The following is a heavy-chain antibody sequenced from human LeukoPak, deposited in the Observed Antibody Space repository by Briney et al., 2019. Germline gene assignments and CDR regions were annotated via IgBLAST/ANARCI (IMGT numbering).Heavy chain of an antibody. J-gene: IGHJ6*02. D-gene: IGHD3-9*01. CDR3: ARDPHLRYFDSFYYYGMDV. CDR2: ISSSSSYI. Sequence: GGSLRLSCAASGFTFSSYSMNWVRQAPGKGLEWVSSISSSSSYIYYADSVKGRFTIFRDNAKNSLYLQMNSLRAEDTAVYYCARDPHLRYFDSFYYYGMDVWGQGTTVTVSS. V-gene: IGHV3-21*01. CDR1: GFTFSSYS.